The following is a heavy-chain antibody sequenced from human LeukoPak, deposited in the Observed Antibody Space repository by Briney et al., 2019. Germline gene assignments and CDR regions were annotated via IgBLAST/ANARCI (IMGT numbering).Heavy chain of an antibody. CDR3: ARVYDYYYYGMDV. J-gene: IGHJ6*02. CDR2: MNPNSGNT. CDR1: GGTFSSYA. V-gene: IGHV1-8*02. D-gene: IGHD5-12*01. Sequence: ASVKVSCKASGGTFSSYAISWVRQAPGQGLEWMGWMNPNSGNTGYAQKFQGRVTMTRNTSISTAYMELSSLRSEDTAVYYCARVYDYYYYGMDVWGQGTTVTVSS.